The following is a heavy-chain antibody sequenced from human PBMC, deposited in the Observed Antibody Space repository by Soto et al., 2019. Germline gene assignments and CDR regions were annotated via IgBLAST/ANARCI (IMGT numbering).Heavy chain of an antibody. J-gene: IGHJ4*02. CDR1: GFTFSNYG. CDR2: ISYGGSDK. D-gene: IGHD3-16*02. Sequence: GGSLRLSCAASGFTFSNYGIHWVRQAPGKGLEWVAVISYGGSDKYYADSVKGRFTISRDNSKDTLYLQMNSLRAEDTAVYYCARGVTLHLGELSFDYFDYWGQGTLVTVSS. CDR3: ARGVTLHLGELSFDYFDY. V-gene: IGHV3-30*03.